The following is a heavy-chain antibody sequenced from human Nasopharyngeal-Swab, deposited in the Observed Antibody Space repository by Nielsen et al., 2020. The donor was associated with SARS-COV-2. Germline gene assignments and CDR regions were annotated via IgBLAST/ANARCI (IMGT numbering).Heavy chain of an antibody. CDR3: ARDGYGGHRFDP. V-gene: IGHV4-59*01. CDR2: IYYSGST. J-gene: IGHJ5*02. Sequence: SETLSLTCTVSGGSISSYYWSWIRQPPGKGLEWIGYIYYSGSTNYNPSLKSRVTISVDTSKNQFSLKLSSVTAADTAVYYCARDGYGGHRFDPWGQGTLVTVSS. CDR1: GGSISSYY. D-gene: IGHD4-23*01.